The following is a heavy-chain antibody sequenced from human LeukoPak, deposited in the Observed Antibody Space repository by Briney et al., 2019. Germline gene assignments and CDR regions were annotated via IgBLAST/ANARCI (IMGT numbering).Heavy chain of an antibody. D-gene: IGHD2-2*02. CDR3: ARGYCSSTSCYTPYYFDY. CDR2: IYTSGST. Sequence: PSETLSLTCTVSGGSISSYYWSWIRQPAGKGLEWIGRIYTSGSTNYNPSLQSRVTMSVDTSNNQFSLKLSSVTAADTAVYYCARGYCSSTSCYTPYYFDYWGQGTLVTVSS. CDR1: GGSISSYY. J-gene: IGHJ4*02. V-gene: IGHV4-4*07.